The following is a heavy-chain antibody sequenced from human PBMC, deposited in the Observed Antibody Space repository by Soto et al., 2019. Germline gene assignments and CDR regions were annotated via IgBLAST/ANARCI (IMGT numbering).Heavy chain of an antibody. Sequence: GGSLRLSCAGSGFTFSGYGMTWVRQAPGKGLEWVAVIWYDGSNKYYADSVKGRFTISRDNSKNTLYLQMNSLRAEDTAVYYCARYVVAGTDAFDIWGQGTMVTVSS. D-gene: IGHD6-19*01. CDR3: ARYVVAGTDAFDI. J-gene: IGHJ3*02. V-gene: IGHV3-33*08. CDR2: IWYDGSNK. CDR1: GFTFSGYG.